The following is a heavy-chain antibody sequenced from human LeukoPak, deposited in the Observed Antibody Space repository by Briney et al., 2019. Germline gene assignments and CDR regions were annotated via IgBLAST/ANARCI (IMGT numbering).Heavy chain of an antibody. CDR3: AREDRITMVRGVQY. V-gene: IGHV3-66*01. CDR2: IYSGGST. J-gene: IGHJ4*02. Sequence: GGSLRLSCAASGFTVSSNYMSWVRQAPGKELEWVSVIYSGGSTYYADSVKGRFTISRDNSKNTLYLQMNSLRAEDTAVYYCAREDRITMVRGVQYWGQGTLVTVSS. CDR1: GFTVSSNY. D-gene: IGHD3-10*01.